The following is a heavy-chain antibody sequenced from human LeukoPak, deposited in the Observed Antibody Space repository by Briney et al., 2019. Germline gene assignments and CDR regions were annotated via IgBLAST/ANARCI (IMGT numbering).Heavy chain of an antibody. J-gene: IGHJ4*02. Sequence: GGSLRLSCAASGFTFSGYGMHWVRQAPGKGLEWVTLISYDGSNKYYVDSMKGRFTISRDNSKNTLYLQMNSLRAEDTAVYYCAKDRIAASGLSYYFDYWGQGTLVTISS. V-gene: IGHV3-30*18. CDR2: ISYDGSNK. D-gene: IGHD6-13*01. CDR1: GFTFSGYG. CDR3: AKDRIAASGLSYYFDY.